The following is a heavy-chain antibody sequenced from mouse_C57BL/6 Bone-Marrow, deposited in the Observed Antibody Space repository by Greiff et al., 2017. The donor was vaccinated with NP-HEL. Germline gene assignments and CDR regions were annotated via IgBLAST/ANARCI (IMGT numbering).Heavy chain of an antibody. Sequence: DVMLVESGGGLVKPGGSLKLSCAASGFTFSSYTMSWVRQTPEKRLEWVATISGGGGNTYYPDSVKGRFTISRDNAKNTLYLQMSSLRSEDTALYYCARPSRNYFDVWGTGTTVTVSS. CDR3: ARPSRNYFDV. J-gene: IGHJ1*03. CDR1: GFTFSSYT. CDR2: ISGGGGNT. V-gene: IGHV5-9*01.